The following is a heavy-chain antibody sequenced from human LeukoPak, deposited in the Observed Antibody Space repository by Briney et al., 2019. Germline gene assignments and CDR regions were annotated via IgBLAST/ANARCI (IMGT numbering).Heavy chain of an antibody. D-gene: IGHD6-19*01. J-gene: IGHJ4*02. CDR2: ISAYNGNT. Sequence: ASVKVSCKASGYTFTSYGISWVRQAPGQGLEWMGWISAYNGNTNYAQKLQGRVTMTIDTSTSTAYMELRSLRSDDTAVYYCARDYKAYSSGWHTFDYWGQGTLVTVSS. V-gene: IGHV1-18*01. CDR1: GYTFTSYG. CDR3: ARDYKAYSSGWHTFDY.